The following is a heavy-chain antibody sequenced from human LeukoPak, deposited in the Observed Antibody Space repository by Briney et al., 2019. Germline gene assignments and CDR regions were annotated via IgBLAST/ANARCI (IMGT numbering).Heavy chain of an antibody. D-gene: IGHD1-20*01. CDR1: GFALSGYW. V-gene: IGHV3-74*01. Sequence: GGSLRLSCAPSGFALSGYWMFWVRQAPGKGLVWVSRINTDGTTTTYADSVKGRFPISRDNAKNTLYLQMNSLRAEDTAVYYCASSNWYALDSWGQGTLVTVSS. CDR2: INTDGTTT. CDR3: ASSNWYALDS. J-gene: IGHJ4*02.